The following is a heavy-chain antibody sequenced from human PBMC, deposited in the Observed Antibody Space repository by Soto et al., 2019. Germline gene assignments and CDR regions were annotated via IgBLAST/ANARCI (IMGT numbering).Heavy chain of an antibody. J-gene: IGHJ4*02. CDR2: INLNSGDT. D-gene: IGHD6-19*01. Sequence: ASVKVSCKASGYTFTSYDINWVRQAAGQGLEWMGWINLNSGDTDSAQKFQGRLTMTRDTSISTAYMELSSLTSEDTAVYYCARGRGWRDYWGQGTLVTAPQ. V-gene: IGHV1-8*01. CDR3: ARGRGWRDY. CDR1: GYTFTSYD.